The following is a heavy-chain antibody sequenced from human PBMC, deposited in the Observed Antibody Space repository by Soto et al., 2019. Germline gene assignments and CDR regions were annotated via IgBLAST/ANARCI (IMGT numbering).Heavy chain of an antibody. CDR1: GDSISNGYYT. J-gene: IGHJ4*02. Sequence: QVQLQESGPGLVEPSQTLSLTCTVSGDSISNGYYTWSWIRQPPGKDLEWIGQIYNSVNTYSNPSLKSRVTISADTSKNQFSLKLSSVTAADTAVYYCARGPSGDKVDYWGQGTLVTVSS. V-gene: IGHV4-30-4*01. CDR3: ARGPSGDKVDY. D-gene: IGHD3-10*01. CDR2: IYNSVNT.